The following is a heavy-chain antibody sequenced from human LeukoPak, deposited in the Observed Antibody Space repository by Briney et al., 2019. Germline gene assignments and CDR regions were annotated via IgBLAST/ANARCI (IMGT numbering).Heavy chain of an antibody. J-gene: IGHJ4*02. Sequence: SETLSLTCTVSGGSISSFYWNWIRQPPGKGLEWIGYIYYSGSTNYNPSLKSRVTTSVDTSKNQFSLKLSSVTAADTAVYYCASGDRGGSRPFDYWGRGTLVTVPS. CDR1: GGSISSFY. V-gene: IGHV4-59*01. D-gene: IGHD2-15*01. CDR2: IYYSGST. CDR3: ASGDRGGSRPFDY.